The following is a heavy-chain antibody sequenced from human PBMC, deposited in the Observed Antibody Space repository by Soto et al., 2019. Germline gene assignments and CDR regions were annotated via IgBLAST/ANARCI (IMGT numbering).Heavy chain of an antibody. Sequence: GGSLRLSCAASGFSVTSNYMNWVRQAPGKGLEWVSIIDIGGNTYYADSVKDRFTISRDNSRNTLYLHMDSLRAEDTAVYYCARGRGSTGYLGREHYFDHWGQGTLVNVSS. J-gene: IGHJ4*02. CDR2: IDIGGNT. CDR1: GFSVTSNY. CDR3: ARGRGSTGYLGREHYFDH. V-gene: IGHV3-66*01. D-gene: IGHD2-2*01.